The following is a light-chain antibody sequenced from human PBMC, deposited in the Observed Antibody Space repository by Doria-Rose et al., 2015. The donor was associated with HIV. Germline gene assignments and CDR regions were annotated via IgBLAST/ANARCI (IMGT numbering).Light chain of an antibody. Sequence: TQSPGTLSLSPGERATLSCRASQRVKSSYLAWYQQKPGQAPRLLIYDASTRATGIPDRFSGSGSGTDVTLTISRLEPEDVAAYYCQQYGTSRGTFGQGTRLEI. V-gene: IGKV3-20*01. J-gene: IGKJ5*01. CDR1: QRVKSSY. CDR3: QQYGTSRGT. CDR2: DAS.